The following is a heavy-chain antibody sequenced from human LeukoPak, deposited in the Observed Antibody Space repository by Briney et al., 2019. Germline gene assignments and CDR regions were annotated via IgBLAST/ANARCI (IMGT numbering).Heavy chain of an antibody. Sequence: GGSLRLSCAASGFTFSSYSMNWVRQAPGKGLEWVSSISSSSSYIYYADSVKGRFTISRDNSKNTLYLQMNSLRAEDTAVYYCARDQGGASIDYWGQGTLVTVSS. CDR2: ISSSSSYI. D-gene: IGHD3-16*01. CDR1: GFTFSSYS. V-gene: IGHV3-21*04. J-gene: IGHJ4*02. CDR3: ARDQGGASIDY.